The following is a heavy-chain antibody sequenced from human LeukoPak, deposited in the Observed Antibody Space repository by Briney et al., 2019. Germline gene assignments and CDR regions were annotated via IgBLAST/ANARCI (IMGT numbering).Heavy chain of an antibody. V-gene: IGHV3-21*01. D-gene: IGHD1-26*01. CDR3: ARDRASYSGSILYYFDY. J-gene: IGHJ4*02. CDR2: ISSSSSYI. CDR1: GFTFSSYS. Sequence: GGSLRHSCAASGFTFSSYSMNWVRQAPGKGLEWVSSISSSSSYIYYADSVKGRFTISRDNAKNSLYLQMNSLRAEDTAVYYCARDRASYSGSILYYFDYWGQGTLVTVSS.